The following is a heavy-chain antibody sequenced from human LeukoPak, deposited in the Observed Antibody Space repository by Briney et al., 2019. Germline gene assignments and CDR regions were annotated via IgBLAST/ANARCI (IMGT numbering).Heavy chain of an antibody. Sequence: PGGSLRLSCSASGFTFSSYAMHWVRQARGKGREKVAAISTNGGYTNYADSVKGRFTISRDNSKNTLYVQMSSLRTEDTAVYYCVKGVTYYYDRSGYYLDYWGQGTLVTVSS. J-gene: IGHJ4*02. CDR2: ISTNGGYT. CDR3: VKGVTYYYDRSGYYLDY. V-gene: IGHV3-64*05. D-gene: IGHD3-22*01. CDR1: GFTFSSYA.